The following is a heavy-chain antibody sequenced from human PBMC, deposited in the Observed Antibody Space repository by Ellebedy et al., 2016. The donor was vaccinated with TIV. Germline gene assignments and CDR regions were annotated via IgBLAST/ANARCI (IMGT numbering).Heavy chain of an antibody. CDR3: ARETFNDVDLKVWGVFDI. CDR1: ELTVSSNY. D-gene: IGHD1-1*01. Sequence: GGSLRLSCAASELTVSSNYMSWGRQAPGKGLEWVSVIAIDSTTYYADSVKGRFTISRDNSKNTLYIQMNSLRAEDTAVYYCARETFNDVDLKVWGVFDIWGQGTMVTVSS. J-gene: IGHJ3*02. CDR2: IAIDSTT. V-gene: IGHV3-66*01.